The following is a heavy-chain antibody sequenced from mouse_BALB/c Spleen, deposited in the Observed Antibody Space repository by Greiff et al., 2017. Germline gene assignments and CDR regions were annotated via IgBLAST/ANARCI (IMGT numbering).Heavy chain of an antibody. V-gene: IGHV5-6*01. D-gene: IGHD1-2*01. CDR1: GFTFSSYG. CDR3: ARVTTATDFDY. CDR2: ISSGGSYT. Sequence: EVKLVESGGDLVKPGGSLKLSCAASGFTFSSYGMSWVRQTPDKRLEWVATISSGGSYTYYPDSVKGRFTISRDNAKNTLYLQMSSLKSEDTAMYYCARVTTATDFDYWGQGTTLTVSS. J-gene: IGHJ2*01.